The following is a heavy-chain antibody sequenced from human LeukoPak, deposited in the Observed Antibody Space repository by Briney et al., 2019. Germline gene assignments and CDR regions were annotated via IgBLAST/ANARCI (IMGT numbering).Heavy chain of an antibody. Sequence: GGSLRLSCAASGFTFSSYAMTWVRQAPGKGLEWVALIWYDGSNKEYAVSVKGRFTISRDNSKNTLYLQMNSLRDEDTAVYYCARDQGTSTTAPKRKGRFDPWGQGTLVTVSS. D-gene: IGHD1-1*01. CDR2: IWYDGSNK. CDR1: GFTFSSYA. CDR3: ARDQGTSTTAPKRKGRFDP. V-gene: IGHV3-33*08. J-gene: IGHJ5*02.